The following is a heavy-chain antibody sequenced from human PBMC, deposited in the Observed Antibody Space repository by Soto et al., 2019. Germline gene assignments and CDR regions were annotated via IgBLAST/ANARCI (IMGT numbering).Heavy chain of an antibody. Sequence: QVQLVQSGAEVKKPGSSVKVSCKASGGTFSSYTISWVRQAPGQGLEWMGRIIPILGIANYAQKFQGRVTITADKSTSTAYMELSSLRSEDTGVYYCARDLVNSGYDTNWFDPWGQGTLVTVSS. D-gene: IGHD5-12*01. V-gene: IGHV1-69*08. CDR2: IIPILGIA. CDR1: GGTFSSYT. J-gene: IGHJ5*02. CDR3: ARDLVNSGYDTNWFDP.